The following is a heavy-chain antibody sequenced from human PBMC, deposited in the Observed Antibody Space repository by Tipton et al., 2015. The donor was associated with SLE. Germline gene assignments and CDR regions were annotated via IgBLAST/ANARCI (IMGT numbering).Heavy chain of an antibody. D-gene: IGHD3-16*01. Sequence: LRLSCTVSGGSISSYYWSWIRQPPGKGLEWIGYIYYSGSTYYNPSLKSRVTISVDTSKNQFSLKLSSVTAADTAVYYCARGLGTHDYGDYWGQGTLVTVSS. CDR1: GGSISSYY. CDR3: ARGLGTHDYGDY. V-gene: IGHV4-59*08. CDR2: IYYSGST. J-gene: IGHJ4*02.